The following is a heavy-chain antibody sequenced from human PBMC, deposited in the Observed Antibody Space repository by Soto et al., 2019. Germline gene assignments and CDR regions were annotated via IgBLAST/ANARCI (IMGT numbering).Heavy chain of an antibody. CDR3: TTDSADIVVVPATFGMDV. Sequence: GGSLRLSCAASGITFSNAWMTWVRQAPGKGLEWVGRIKSIADGGTTDYAAPVKGRFTISRDDSKDTLYLQMNNLRTEDTAVYHCTTDSADIVVVPATFGMDVWGQGTTVTVSS. D-gene: IGHD2-2*01. CDR2: IKSIADGGTT. V-gene: IGHV3-15*01. CDR1: GITFSNAW. J-gene: IGHJ6*02.